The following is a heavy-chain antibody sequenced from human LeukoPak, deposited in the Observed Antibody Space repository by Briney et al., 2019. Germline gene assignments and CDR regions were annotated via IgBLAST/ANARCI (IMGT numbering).Heavy chain of an antibody. J-gene: IGHJ3*02. CDR2: IYTSGST. CDR3: ARSRITIFGVAHDAFDI. CDR1: GGSISSYY. D-gene: IGHD3-3*01. Sequence: SETLSLTCTVSGGSISSYYWSWIRQPAGKGLEWIGRIYTSGSTNYNPSLKSRVTMSVDTSKNQFSLKLSSVTAADTAVCYCARSRITIFGVAHDAFDIWGQGTMVTVSS. V-gene: IGHV4-4*07.